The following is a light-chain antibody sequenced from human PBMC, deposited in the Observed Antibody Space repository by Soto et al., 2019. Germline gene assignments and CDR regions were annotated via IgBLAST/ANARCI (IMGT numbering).Light chain of an antibody. V-gene: IGKV3D-15*01. J-gene: IGKJ4*01. CDR3: QQYHHWPVT. Sequence: EIVMTQSPATLSVSPGERVTFSCRASQRIYSNLAWYQHTPGQAPRLLISGASTGATGLPSRLSGSGSGTDFTLTINSLQSEDVAVYYCQQYHHWPVTFGGGTKV. CDR1: QRIYSN. CDR2: GAS.